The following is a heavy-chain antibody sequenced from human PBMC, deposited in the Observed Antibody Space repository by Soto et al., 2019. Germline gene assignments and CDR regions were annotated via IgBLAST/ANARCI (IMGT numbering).Heavy chain of an antibody. V-gene: IGHV3-30-3*01. CDR2: ISYDGSKK. CDR1: GFTFSSCA. D-gene: IGHD3-3*01. CDR3: AKDLTSGYSFDY. J-gene: IGHJ4*02. Sequence: PGGSLRLSCAASGFTFSSCAMHWVRQAPGKGLEWVAFISYDGSKKYYTDSMKGRFTISRDNSKNTLFLEMKSLRAEDTAVYYCAKDLTSGYSFDYWGQGTLVTVSS.